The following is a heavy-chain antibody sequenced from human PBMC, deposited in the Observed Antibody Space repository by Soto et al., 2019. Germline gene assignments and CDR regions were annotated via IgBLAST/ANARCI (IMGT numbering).Heavy chain of an antibody. V-gene: IGHV1-46*01. CDR2: INPSGGST. J-gene: IGHJ4*02. CDR3: ARDPPQSFPYYDPPFDY. Sequence: ASVKVSCKASGYTFTSYYMHWVRQAPGQGLEWMGIINPSGGSTSYAQKFQGRVTMTRDTSTSTVYMELSSLRSEDTAVYYCARDPPQSFPYYDPPFDYWGQGTLVTVSS. CDR1: GYTFTSYY. D-gene: IGHD3-22*01.